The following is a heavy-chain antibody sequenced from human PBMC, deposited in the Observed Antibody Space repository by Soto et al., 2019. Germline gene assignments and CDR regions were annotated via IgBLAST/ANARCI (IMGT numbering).Heavy chain of an antibody. J-gene: IGHJ1*01. CDR3: VSDAFDYYASGTGLL. CDR2: ISYDGNNK. D-gene: IGHD3-10*01. Sequence: QVQLVESGGGVVQPGRSLTLSCSASGFPFTSFAFHWVRQAPGKGLECVAMISYDGNNKYYTVSVRGRFSIARDDSKHKVSLQMNAPRPEDAAVCSCVSDAFDYYASGTGLLGGQAILVTVSS. CDR1: GFPFTSFA. V-gene: IGHV3-30*07.